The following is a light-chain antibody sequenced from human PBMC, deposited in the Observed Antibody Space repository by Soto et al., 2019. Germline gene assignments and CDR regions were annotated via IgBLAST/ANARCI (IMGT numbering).Light chain of an antibody. CDR2: KVS. V-gene: IGKV2-30*02. CDR1: QSLVHSDGIAY. Sequence: DIVMTQSPLSLPVTPGEPASISCRSNQSLVHSDGIAYFSWFQQRPGRSPRRLIYKVSNRDSGVPARFGGSGSGTDFALKSSRVEAEDVGVYYCMQGTHWPITFGQGTRLEI. J-gene: IGKJ5*01. CDR3: MQGTHWPIT.